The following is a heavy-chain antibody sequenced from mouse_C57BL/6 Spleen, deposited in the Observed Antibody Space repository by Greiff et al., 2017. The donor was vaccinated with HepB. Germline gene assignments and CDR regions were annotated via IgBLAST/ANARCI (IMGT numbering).Heavy chain of an antibody. Sequence: DVHLVESGGGLVKPGGSLKLSCAASGFTFSDYGMHWVRQAPEKGLEWVAYISSGSSTIYYADTVKGRFTISRDNAKNTLFLQMTSLRSEETAMYYCARSYGSSYVFAYWGQGTLVTVSA. D-gene: IGHD1-1*01. CDR2: ISSGSSTI. CDR3: ARSYGSSYVFAY. CDR1: GFTFSDYG. J-gene: IGHJ3*01. V-gene: IGHV5-17*01.